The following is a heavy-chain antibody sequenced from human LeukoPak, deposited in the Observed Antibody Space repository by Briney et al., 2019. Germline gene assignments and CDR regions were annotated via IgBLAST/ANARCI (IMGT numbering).Heavy chain of an antibody. CDR1: GGSISSYY. J-gene: IGHJ6*03. CDR2: IYYSGST. D-gene: IGHD2-15*01. V-gene: IGHV4-59*01. Sequence: TASETLSLTCTVSGGSISSYYWSWIRQPPGKGLEWIGYIYYSGSTNYNPSLKSRITISVDTSKNQFSLKLNSVTAADTAVYYCARSVEGYCSGGSCYSYSYYMDVWGKGTTVTVSS. CDR3: ARSVEGYCSGGSCYSYSYYMDV.